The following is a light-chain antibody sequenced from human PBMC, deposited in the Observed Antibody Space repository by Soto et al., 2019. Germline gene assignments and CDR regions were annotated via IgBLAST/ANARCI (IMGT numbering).Light chain of an antibody. CDR3: QQSYNSPQT. CDR2: AAS. CDR1: QTIMTY. V-gene: IGKV1-39*01. Sequence: DIQMTQSPSSLSAAVGDEVTITFRSSQTIMTYLNWYQLKPGKPPRLLIYAASSLQSGVPSRFSGSGSRTDFTLTISSLQPEDFATYSCQQSYNSPQTFGQGTKVDI. J-gene: IGKJ1*01.